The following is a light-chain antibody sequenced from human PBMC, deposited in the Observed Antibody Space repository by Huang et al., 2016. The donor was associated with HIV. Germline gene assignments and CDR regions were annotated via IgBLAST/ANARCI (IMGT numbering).Light chain of an antibody. CDR1: QDISNY. J-gene: IGKJ2*01. CDR3: QQYGILPRT. Sequence: DIQMTQSPSSLSASVGDRVTITCQASQDISNYLNWYQQKPVKAPKLLIYDAFNLEKGVPSRFSGSGSETDFTFTISSLQPEDIATYYCQQYGILPRTFGQGTKLEIK. CDR2: DAF. V-gene: IGKV1-33*01.